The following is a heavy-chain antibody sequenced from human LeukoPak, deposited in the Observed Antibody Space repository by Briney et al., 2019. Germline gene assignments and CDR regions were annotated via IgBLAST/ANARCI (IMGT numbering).Heavy chain of an antibody. CDR3: TRVAGVRGVRYYYYMDV. Sequence: PGGSLRLSRTASGFTFGDYAMSWVRQAPGKGLEWVGFIRSKAYGGTTEYAASVKGRFTISRDDSKSIAYLQMNSLKTEDTAVYYCTRVAGVRGVRYYYYMDVWGKGTTVTISS. D-gene: IGHD3-10*01. CDR2: IRSKAYGGTT. V-gene: IGHV3-49*04. J-gene: IGHJ6*03. CDR1: GFTFGDYA.